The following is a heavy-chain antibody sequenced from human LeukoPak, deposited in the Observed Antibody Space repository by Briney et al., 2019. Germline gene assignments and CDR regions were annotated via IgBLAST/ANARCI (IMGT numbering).Heavy chain of an antibody. CDR1: GGSVSSGSYY. CDR2: IYYSGST. V-gene: IGHV4-61*01. J-gene: IGHJ4*02. CDR3: ASQNSGYAYYFDY. Sequence: SETLSLTCTVSGGSVSSGSYYWSWIRQPPGKRLEWIGYIYYSGSTNYNPSLKSRVTISVDTSKNQFSLKLSSVTAADTAVYYCASQNSGYAYYFDYWGQGTLVTVSS. D-gene: IGHD5-12*01.